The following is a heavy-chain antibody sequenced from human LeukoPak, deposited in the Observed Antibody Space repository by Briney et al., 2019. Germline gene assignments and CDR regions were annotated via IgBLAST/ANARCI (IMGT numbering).Heavy chain of an antibody. Sequence: WGSLRLSCAASGFTFTSYAMSWVRQAPGKGLEWVSSISSSSSYIYYADSVKGRFTISRDNAKNSLYLQMNSLRAEDTAVYYCARDGDYYDSRGDAFDIWGQGAIVTVAS. V-gene: IGHV3-21*01. CDR3: ARDGDYYDSRGDAFDI. J-gene: IGHJ3*02. CDR1: GFTFTSYA. D-gene: IGHD3-22*01. CDR2: ISSSSSYI.